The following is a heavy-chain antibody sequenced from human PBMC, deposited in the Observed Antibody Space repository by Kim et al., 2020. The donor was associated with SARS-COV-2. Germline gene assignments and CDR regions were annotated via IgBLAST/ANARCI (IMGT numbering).Heavy chain of an antibody. Sequence: GGSLRLSCAASGFTFSSYEMNWVRQAPGKGLEWVSYISSSGSTIYYADSVKGRFTISRDNAKNSLYLQMNSLRAEDTAVYYCAREWHLLVRGVINVNWFDPWGQGTLVTVSS. D-gene: IGHD3-10*01. CDR2: ISSSGSTI. V-gene: IGHV3-48*03. CDR1: GFTFSSYE. J-gene: IGHJ5*02. CDR3: AREWHLLVRGVINVNWFDP.